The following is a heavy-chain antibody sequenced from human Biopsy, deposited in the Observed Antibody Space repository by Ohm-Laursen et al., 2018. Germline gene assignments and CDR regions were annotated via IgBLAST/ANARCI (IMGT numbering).Heavy chain of an antibody. J-gene: IGHJ1*01. Sequence: EASVKASFKAPGGTFSKFCINWVRQAPGQGLEWLGGKIPIFGTGNYAQKIQDRVTVDTDTTTTTATMELRSLRCDDTAEYYCATKVTGYFHHWGQGTLVTVSS. V-gene: IGHV1-69*05. CDR1: GGTFSKFC. D-gene: IGHD3-10*01. CDR3: ATKVTGYFHH. CDR2: KIPIFGTG.